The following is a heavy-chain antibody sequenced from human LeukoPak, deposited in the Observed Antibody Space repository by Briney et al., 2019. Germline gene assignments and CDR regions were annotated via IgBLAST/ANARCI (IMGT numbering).Heavy chain of an antibody. Sequence: PSETLSLTCTVSGGSISSYYWSWIRQPPGKGLEWVGYIYYSGSTNYNPSLKSRVTISVDTSKNQFSLQLSSVTAADTAVYYCARAGAVAELSDAFDIWGQGTMVTVSS. CDR2: IYYSGST. J-gene: IGHJ3*02. D-gene: IGHD6-19*01. CDR1: GGSISSYY. V-gene: IGHV4-59*01. CDR3: ARAGAVAELSDAFDI.